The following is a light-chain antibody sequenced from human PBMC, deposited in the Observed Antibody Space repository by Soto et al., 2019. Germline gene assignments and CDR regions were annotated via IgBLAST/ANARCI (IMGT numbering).Light chain of an antibody. V-gene: IGLV2-8*01. J-gene: IGLJ2*01. CDR1: SSDVGTYDY. Sequence: QSVLTQPPSASGSPGQSVTISCTGTSSDVGTYDYVSWYQQHPGKAPKLMIYEVNKRPSGVPDRFSGSKSGNTASLTVSGLQAEDEADYYCSSYAGTSVIFGGGTKLTVL. CDR2: EVN. CDR3: SSYAGTSVI.